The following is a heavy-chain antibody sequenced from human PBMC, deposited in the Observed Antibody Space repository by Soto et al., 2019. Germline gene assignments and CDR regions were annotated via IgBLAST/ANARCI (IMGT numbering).Heavy chain of an antibody. D-gene: IGHD2-2*01. J-gene: IGHJ6*03. CDR1: WGSIRSVGYC. CDR2: IYYSGNT. Sequence: THRLPKTVFWGSIRSVGYCRSLNRQHPGKGLEWIGYIYYSGNTYYNPSLKSRVTISVDTSKNQFSLKLSSVTAADTAVYYCARGGPKYCSSSSCYQGGLDVWGKGTTVTVSS. V-gene: IGHV4-31*02. CDR3: ARGGPKYCSSSSCYQGGLDV.